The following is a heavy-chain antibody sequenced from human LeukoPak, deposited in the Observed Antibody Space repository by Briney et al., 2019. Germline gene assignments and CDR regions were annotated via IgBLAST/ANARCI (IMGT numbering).Heavy chain of an antibody. Sequence: ASVKVSCKASGYTFTSYYMHWVRQAPGQGLEWMGLINPSGGSTSYAQKLQGRVTMTRDTSTSTVYMELSSLRSEDTAVYYCARDSSGYYYVNYFDYWGQGTLVTVSS. D-gene: IGHD3-22*01. CDR1: GYTFTSYY. CDR3: ARDSSGYYYVNYFDY. CDR2: INPSGGST. V-gene: IGHV1-46*04. J-gene: IGHJ4*02.